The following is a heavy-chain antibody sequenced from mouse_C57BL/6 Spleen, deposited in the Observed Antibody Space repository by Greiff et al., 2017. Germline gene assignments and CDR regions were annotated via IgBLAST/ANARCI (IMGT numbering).Heavy chain of an antibody. V-gene: IGHV1-9*01. CDR1: GYTFTGYW. CDR3: ARYHYYGNGYYFDY. D-gene: IGHD1-1*01. J-gene: IGHJ2*01. CDR2: FLPGSGST. Sequence: QVQLQQSGAELMKPGASVKLSCKATGYTFTGYWIAWLKRRPGRGLEWIGEFLPGSGSTNYNEKFKGKATFTANTSYIPAYMQLSSLTTEDSDFYCCARYHYYGNGYYFDYWGQGTTLTVSS.